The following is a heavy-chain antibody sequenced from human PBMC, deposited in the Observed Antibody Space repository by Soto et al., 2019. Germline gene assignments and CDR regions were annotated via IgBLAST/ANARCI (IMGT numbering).Heavy chain of an antibody. J-gene: IGHJ4*02. V-gene: IGHV1-69*08. CDR2: IIPILGIA. CDR3: ARDTSGYAYFDY. CDR1: GGTFSSYT. D-gene: IGHD5-12*01. Sequence: QVQLVQSGAEVKKRGSSVKVSCKASGGTFSSYTISWVRQAPGQGLEWMGRIIPILGIANYAQKFQGRVTITADKSTSTAYMELSSLRSEDTAVYYCARDTSGYAYFDYWGQGTLVTVSS.